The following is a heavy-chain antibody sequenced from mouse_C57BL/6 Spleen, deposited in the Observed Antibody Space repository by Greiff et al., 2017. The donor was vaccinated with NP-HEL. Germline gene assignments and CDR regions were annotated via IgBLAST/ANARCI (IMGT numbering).Heavy chain of an antibody. CDR3: ARSITTVVAFDD. CDR2: IDPSDSYT. J-gene: IGHJ2*01. D-gene: IGHD1-1*01. CDR1: GYTFTSYW. Sequence: QVHVKQPGAELVRPGTSVKLSCKASGYTFTSYWMPWVKQRPGQGLEWIGVIDPSDSYTNYNQKFKGKATLTVDTSSSTAYMQLSSLTSEDSAVYYCARSITTVVAFDDWGQGTTLTVSS. V-gene: IGHV1-59*01.